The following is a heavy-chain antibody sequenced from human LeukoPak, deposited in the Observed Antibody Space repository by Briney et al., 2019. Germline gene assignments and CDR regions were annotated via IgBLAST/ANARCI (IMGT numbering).Heavy chain of an antibody. Sequence: ASVKVSCKASGGTFSSYAIIWVRQAPGQGLEWMGGIIPIFGTANYAQKFQGRVTITTDESTSTAYMELSSLRSEDTAVYYCARDLVVHGGTYSSSSHFDYWGQGTLVTVSS. CDR3: ARDLVVHGGTYSSSSHFDY. CDR1: GGTFSSYA. D-gene: IGHD6-6*01. CDR2: IIPIFGTA. V-gene: IGHV1-69*05. J-gene: IGHJ4*02.